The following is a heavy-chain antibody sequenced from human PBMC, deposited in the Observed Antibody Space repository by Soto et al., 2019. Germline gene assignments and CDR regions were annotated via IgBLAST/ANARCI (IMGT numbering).Heavy chain of an antibody. CDR3: AKAGRQYCSSTSCHMDV. J-gene: IGHJ6*03. V-gene: IGHV3-23*01. Sequence: SLRLSCAASGFTFSSYDMSWVRQAPGKGLEWVSVISGSGTSTYYADSVKGRFTISRDNSKNTLYLQMNSLRAEDTAVYYCAKAGRQYCSSTSCHMDVWGKGTTVTVSS. CDR1: GFTFSSYD. D-gene: IGHD2-2*01. CDR2: ISGSGTST.